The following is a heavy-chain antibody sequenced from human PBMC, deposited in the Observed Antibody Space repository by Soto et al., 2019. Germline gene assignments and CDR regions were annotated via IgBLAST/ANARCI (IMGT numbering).Heavy chain of an antibody. CDR2: IKSRTENETT. J-gene: IGHJ5*02. Sequence: SWMRQGPGKGLEWLGRIKSRTENETTDYASPARGRFIISRDDSKNMLYLQLNSLKSYDTGVYYRPTSMPFPNTSFD. D-gene: IGHD2-2*01. CDR3: PTSMPFPNTSFD. V-gene: IGHV3-15*01.